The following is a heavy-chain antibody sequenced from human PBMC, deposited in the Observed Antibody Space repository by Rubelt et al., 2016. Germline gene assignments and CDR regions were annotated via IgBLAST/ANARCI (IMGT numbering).Heavy chain of an antibody. Sequence: QVQLVESGGGVVQPGRSLRLSCAASGFTFSSYGMHWVRQAPGKGLEWVAVISYDGSNKYYADSVKGRFTISRDNSKTTLYLQMSSLRAEDTAVYYCAKLYSSSCSPWCWGQGTLVTVSS. J-gene: IGHJ4*02. CDR1: GFTFSSYG. CDR2: ISYDGSNK. V-gene: IGHV3-30*18. D-gene: IGHD6-13*01. CDR3: AKLYSSSCSPWC.